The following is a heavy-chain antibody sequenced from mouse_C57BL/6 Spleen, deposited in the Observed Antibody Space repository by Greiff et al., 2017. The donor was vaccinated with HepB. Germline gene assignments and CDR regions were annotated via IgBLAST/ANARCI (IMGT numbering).Heavy chain of an antibody. CDR1: GYTFTDYY. J-gene: IGHJ4*01. CDR3: AGTTVVRYAMDY. Sequence: VKLQESGAELVRPGASAKLSCKASGYTFTDYYINWVKQRPGQGLEWIARIYPGSGNTYYNEKFKGKATLTAEKSSSTAYMQLSSLTSEDSAVYFCAGTTVVRYAMDYWGQGTSVTVSS. CDR2: IYPGSGNT. V-gene: IGHV1-76*01. D-gene: IGHD1-1*01.